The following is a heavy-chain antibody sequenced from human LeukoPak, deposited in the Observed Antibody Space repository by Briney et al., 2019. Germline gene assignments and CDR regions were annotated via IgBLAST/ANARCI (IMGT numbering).Heavy chain of an antibody. CDR3: ARLEGYYGSGSTNWFDP. V-gene: IGHV4-59*08. Sequence: SETLSLTCTVSGGSISSYYWSWIRQPPGKGLEWIGYIHYSGSANYNPSVKSRVTISVDTSKNQFFLRLSSVTAADTAVYYCARLEGYYGSGSTNWFDPWGQGTLVTVSS. CDR1: GGSISSYY. J-gene: IGHJ5*02. D-gene: IGHD3-10*01. CDR2: IHYSGSA.